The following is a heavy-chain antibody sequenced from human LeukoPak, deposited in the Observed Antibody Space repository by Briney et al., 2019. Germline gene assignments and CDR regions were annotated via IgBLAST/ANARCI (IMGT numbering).Heavy chain of an antibody. CDR2: ISSSSSYI. D-gene: IGHD5-12*01. Sequence: PGGSLRLSCAASGFTFSSYSMNWVRQAPGKGLEWVSSISSSSSYIYYADSVKGRFTISRDNAKNSLYLQMNSLRAEDTAVYYCARAAGGYDNNRAFSGYYFDYWGQGTLVTVSS. CDR3: ARAAGGYDNNRAFSGYYFDY. CDR1: GFTFSSYS. V-gene: IGHV3-21*01. J-gene: IGHJ4*02.